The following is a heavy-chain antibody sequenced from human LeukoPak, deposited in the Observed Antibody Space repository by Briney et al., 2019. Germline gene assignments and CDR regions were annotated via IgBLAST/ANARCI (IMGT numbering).Heavy chain of an antibody. Sequence: GGSLRLSCAASGFTFSSYAMHWVRQAPGKGLGWVAVISYDGSNKYYADSVKGRFTISRDNSKNTLYLQMNSLRAEDTAVYYCARGRATTLDYWGQGTLVTVSS. CDR3: ARGRATTLDY. D-gene: IGHD5-12*01. CDR2: ISYDGSNK. V-gene: IGHV3-30-3*01. CDR1: GFTFSSYA. J-gene: IGHJ4*02.